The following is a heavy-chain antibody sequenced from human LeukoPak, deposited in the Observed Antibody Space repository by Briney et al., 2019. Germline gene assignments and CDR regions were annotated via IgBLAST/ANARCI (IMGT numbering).Heavy chain of an antibody. CDR3: ARGIVVVPAAIPLDY. D-gene: IGHD2-2*01. J-gene: IGHJ4*02. Sequence: SETLSLTCAVYGGSFSGYYWSWIRQPPGKGLEWIGEINHSGSTNYNPSLKSRVTISVDTSKNQFSLKLSSVTAADTAVYYCARGIVVVPAAIPLDYWGQGTLVTVS. V-gene: IGHV4-34*01. CDR2: INHSGST. CDR1: GGSFSGYY.